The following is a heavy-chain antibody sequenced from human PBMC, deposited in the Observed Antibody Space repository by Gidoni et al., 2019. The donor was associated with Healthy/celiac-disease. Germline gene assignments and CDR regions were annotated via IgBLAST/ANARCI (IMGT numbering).Heavy chain of an antibody. Sequence: QVQLQESGPGLVKPSQPLSLTCTVSGGSISRGDYYWSWIRQPPGKGLEWIGYIYYSGSTYYNPSLKSRVTISVDTSKNQFSLKLSSVTAADTAVYYCARGTSPRNYDGYFQHWGQGTLVTVSS. CDR2: IYYSGST. CDR1: GGSISRGDYY. D-gene: IGHD3-22*01. V-gene: IGHV4-30-4*01. J-gene: IGHJ1*01. CDR3: ARGTSPRNYDGYFQH.